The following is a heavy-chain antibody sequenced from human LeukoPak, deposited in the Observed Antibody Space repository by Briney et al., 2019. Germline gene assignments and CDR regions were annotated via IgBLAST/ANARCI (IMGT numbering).Heavy chain of an antibody. V-gene: IGHV4-59*01. Sequence: SETLSLTCTVSGGSIGSYYWNWIRQAPGKGLEWIGYIHYSGSTNHNSSLKSRVTISVDTSKNQYSLKLSSVTAADTAVNYCGRQSLRLTCDSWGQGTLVAVSS. J-gene: IGHJ4*02. CDR1: GGSIGSYY. CDR2: IHYSGST. D-gene: IGHD5/OR15-5a*01. CDR3: GRQSLRLTCDS.